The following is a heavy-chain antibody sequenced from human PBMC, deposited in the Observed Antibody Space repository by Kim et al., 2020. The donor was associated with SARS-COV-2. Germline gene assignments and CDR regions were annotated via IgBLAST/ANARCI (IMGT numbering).Heavy chain of an antibody. V-gene: IGHV3-74*03. J-gene: IGHJ4*02. CDR1: GFTLSTYW. CDR3: ARDRGKQDDY. D-gene: IGHD5-12*01. CDR2: INRDGSRA. Sequence: GGSLRLSCAASGFTLSTYWMHWVRQPPGKGLMWVSHINRDGSRAAYADSVRGRFTVSRDNAKNTLYLQMDSLRAEATAVYYCARDRGKQDDYWGQGTLVT.